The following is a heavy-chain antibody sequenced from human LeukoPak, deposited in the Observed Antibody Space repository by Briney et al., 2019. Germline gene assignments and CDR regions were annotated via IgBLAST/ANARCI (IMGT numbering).Heavy chain of an antibody. CDR2: ISSDASAI. J-gene: IGHJ4*02. CDR1: GFTFSNYD. D-gene: IGHD3-22*01. V-gene: IGHV3-48*03. CDR3: ARDLTGDSSHDY. Sequence: GGSLRLSCAASGFTFSNYDMNWVRQAPGKGLEWVSYISSDASAIYYADSVKGRFTISRDNAKNSLCLQMNSLRAEDTAVYYCARDLTGDSSHDYWGQGTLVTVSS.